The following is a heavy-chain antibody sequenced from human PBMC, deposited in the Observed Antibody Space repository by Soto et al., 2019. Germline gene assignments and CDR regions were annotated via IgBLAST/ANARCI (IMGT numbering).Heavy chain of an antibody. V-gene: IGHV4-34*01. J-gene: IGHJ6*02. CDR3: ARXPIXXYYXYYGMDV. CDR1: GGSFSGYY. CDR2: INHSGST. Sequence: QVQLQQWGAGLLKPSETLSLTCAVYGGSFSGYYWSWIRQPPGKGLEWIGEINHSGSTNYNPSLKSRVTISVDTSKNQFSLKLSSVTAADTAXYYCARXPIXXYYXYYGMDVWGQGTTVTVSS.